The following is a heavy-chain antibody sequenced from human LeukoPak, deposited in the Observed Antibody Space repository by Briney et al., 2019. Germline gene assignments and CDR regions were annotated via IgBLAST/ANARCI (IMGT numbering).Heavy chain of an antibody. Sequence: SETLSLTCTVSGGSTSSYYWSWIRQPPGKGLEWIGYIYYSGSTNYNPSLKSRVTISVDTSKNQFSLKLSSVTAADTAVYYCARETRIVGATAVDYYYYGMDVWGQGTTVTVSS. CDR2: IYYSGST. CDR1: GGSTSSYY. V-gene: IGHV4-59*01. J-gene: IGHJ6*02. CDR3: ARETRIVGATAVDYYYYGMDV. D-gene: IGHD1-26*01.